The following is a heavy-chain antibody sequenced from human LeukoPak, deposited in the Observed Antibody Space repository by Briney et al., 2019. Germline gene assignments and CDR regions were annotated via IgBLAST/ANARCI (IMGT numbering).Heavy chain of an antibody. D-gene: IGHD3-22*01. J-gene: IGHJ4*02. CDR3: AKSPKIVVVNYDY. CDR1: GFTFSSYA. V-gene: IGHV3-23*01. Sequence: PGGSLRLSCAASGFTFSSYAMSWVRQAPGKGLQWVSAISGSGDSTYYADSVKGRFTISRDNSKNTLYLQMNSLRAEDTAVYYCAKSPKIVVVNYDYWGQGTLVTVSS. CDR2: ISGSGDST.